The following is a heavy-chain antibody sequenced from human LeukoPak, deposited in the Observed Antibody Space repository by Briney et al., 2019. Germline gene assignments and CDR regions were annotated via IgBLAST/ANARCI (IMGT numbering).Heavy chain of an antibody. Sequence: RGSLRLSCAASGFTFRSYGMHWVRQAPGKGLEWVTFIGYDGSNKYYTDSVKGRFTISRDNSKNTLYLQMNSLRAEDTAIYYCAQDSYYYYIDVWGKGTTVTVSS. CDR1: GFTFRSYG. V-gene: IGHV3-30*02. J-gene: IGHJ6*03. CDR2: IGYDGSNK. CDR3: AQDSYYYYIDV.